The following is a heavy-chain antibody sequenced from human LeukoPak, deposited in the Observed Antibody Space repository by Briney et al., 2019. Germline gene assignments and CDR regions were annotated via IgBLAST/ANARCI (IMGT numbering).Heavy chain of an antibody. D-gene: IGHD5-12*01. V-gene: IGHV1-46*01. CDR2: ITPSGDSA. J-gene: IGHJ4*02. CDR1: GYTFSGYY. Sequence: ASVKVSCKASGYTFSGYYMHWVRQAPGQGLEWMGVITPSGDSATYPQRFQGRVTMTRDTSTTTVYLQVSGRRSDDTAVYYCARGGEFSGYEIWGQGTLVTVSS. CDR3: ARGGEFSGYEI.